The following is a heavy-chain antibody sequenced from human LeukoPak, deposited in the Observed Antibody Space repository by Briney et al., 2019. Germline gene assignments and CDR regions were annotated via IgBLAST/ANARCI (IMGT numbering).Heavy chain of an antibody. CDR2: IYYSGST. Sequence: SETLSLTCTVSGGSISSSSYYWGWIRQPPGKGLEWIGSIYYSGSTYYNPSLKSRVTISVDASKNQFSLKLSSVTAADTAVYYCARDRGYSYGFDYWGQGTLVTVSS. CDR1: GGSISSSSYY. J-gene: IGHJ4*02. D-gene: IGHD5-18*01. CDR3: ARDRGYSYGFDY. V-gene: IGHV4-39*07.